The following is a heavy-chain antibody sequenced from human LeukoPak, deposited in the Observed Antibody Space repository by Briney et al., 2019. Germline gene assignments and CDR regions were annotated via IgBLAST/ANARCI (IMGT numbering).Heavy chain of an antibody. CDR3: ARDICGGDCFDF. CDR2: INWNGGST. V-gene: IGHV3-20*04. J-gene: IGHJ4*02. Sequence: GGSLRLSCAASGFTFSSYAMSWVRQAPGKGLEWVSTINWNGGSTAYADSVKGRFTISRDNAKNSLPLQMNSLRAEDTALYYCARDICGGDCFDFWGQGTLVTVSS. CDR1: GFTFSSYA. D-gene: IGHD2-21*01.